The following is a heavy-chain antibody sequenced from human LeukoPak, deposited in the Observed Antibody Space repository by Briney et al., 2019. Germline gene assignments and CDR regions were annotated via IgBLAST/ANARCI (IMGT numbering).Heavy chain of an antibody. V-gene: IGHV3-30*18. CDR3: AKETDGFDLTFDY. J-gene: IGHJ4*02. CDR1: GFTFSGYG. Sequence: GGSLRLSCAASGFTFSGYGMHWVRQAPDKGLEWVALISSDGSNRIYADSVKGRFSISRDNSKNTLYLQMNSLRAEDTAVYYCAKETDGFDLTFDYWGQGTLVTVSS. CDR2: ISSDGSNR. D-gene: IGHD5-24*01.